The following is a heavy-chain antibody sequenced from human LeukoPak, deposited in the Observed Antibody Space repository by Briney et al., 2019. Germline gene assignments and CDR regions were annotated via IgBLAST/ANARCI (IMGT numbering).Heavy chain of an antibody. CDR1: GFTFDDYA. V-gene: IGHV3-43D*03. D-gene: IGHD6-19*01. CDR2: INWDGGST. J-gene: IGHJ4*02. Sequence: GGSLRLSCAASGFTFDDYAMHWVRQAPGKGLEWVSLINWDGGSTYYADSVKGRFTISRDNSKDSLYLQMNSLRAEDTAFYYCAKDRGLRSSGWYTSHYFDYWGQGTLVTVST. CDR3: AKDRGLRSSGWYTSHYFDY.